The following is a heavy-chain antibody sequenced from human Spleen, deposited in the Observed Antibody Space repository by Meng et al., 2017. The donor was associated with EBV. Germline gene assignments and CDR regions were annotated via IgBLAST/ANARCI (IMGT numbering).Heavy chain of an antibody. Sequence: QVHLEQSECGVKQPGASVNVSRKTSGYTFTNYDIHWGRQAPGQGLEWMGRINPNSGGRDYTQKFQGRVTMTRDTSISTAYMELNSLRSDDTALYYCSRAYSGYDDLPSYWGQGTLVTVSS. D-gene: IGHD5-12*01. CDR3: SRAYSGYDDLPSY. CDR1: GYTFTNYD. CDR2: INPNSGGR. J-gene: IGHJ4*02. V-gene: IGHV1-2*06.